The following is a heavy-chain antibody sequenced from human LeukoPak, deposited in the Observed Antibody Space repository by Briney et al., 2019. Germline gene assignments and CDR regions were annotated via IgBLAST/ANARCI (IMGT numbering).Heavy chain of an antibody. CDR1: GGSLSGYY. CDR2: INHSGAT. Sequence: PSETLSPTCAVYGGSLSGYYWSWIRQPPGKGLEWIGEINHSGATNYNPSLKSRVTISVDTSKNQFSLKLSSVTAADTAVYYCARGRSGRDHCFEYWGQGTLVTVSS. V-gene: IGHV4-34*01. J-gene: IGHJ4*02. CDR3: ARGRSGRDHCFEY. D-gene: IGHD5-12*01.